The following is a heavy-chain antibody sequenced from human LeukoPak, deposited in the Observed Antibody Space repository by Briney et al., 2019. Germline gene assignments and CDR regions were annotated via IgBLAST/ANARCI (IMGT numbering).Heavy chain of an antibody. CDR3: ARVFGTGLNYGMDV. D-gene: IGHD3-10*02. V-gene: IGHV4-31*03. CDR1: GGSISSGGYY. CDR2: IYYSGST. Sequence: SETLSLTCTVSGGSISSGGYYWSWIRQHPGKGLEWIGYIYYSGSTYYNPSLKSRVTISVDTSKNQFSLKLSSVTAADTAVYYCARVFGTGLNYGMDVWGQGTTVTV. J-gene: IGHJ6*02.